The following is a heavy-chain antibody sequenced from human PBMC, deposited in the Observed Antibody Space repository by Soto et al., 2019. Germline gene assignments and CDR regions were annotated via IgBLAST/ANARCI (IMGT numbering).Heavy chain of an antibody. Sequence: SETLSLTCSVSGDSIGSSTNYWGWIRQPPGKGLEWIGYIYYSGSTNYNPSLKSRVTISVDTSKNQFSLKLSSVTAADTAVYYCARGLITEPYNWFDPWGQGTLVTVSS. CDR3: ARGLITEPYNWFDP. V-gene: IGHV4-61*05. J-gene: IGHJ5*02. D-gene: IGHD3-16*01. CDR2: IYYSGST. CDR1: GDSIGSSTNY.